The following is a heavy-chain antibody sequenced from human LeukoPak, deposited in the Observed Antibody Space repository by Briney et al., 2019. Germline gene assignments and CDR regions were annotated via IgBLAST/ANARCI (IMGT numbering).Heavy chain of an antibody. J-gene: IGHJ4*02. CDR2: IRYDGSHK. V-gene: IGHV3-30*02. Sequence: GGSMRLSCAASGFTFRSYCMHWVRQAPGKGLEWVAFIRYDGSHKYYADSVKGRFTISRDNSKNTLYLQMNNLRAEDTAVFYCAKDFEQNRYISSWLDYWGQGTLVTVSS. CDR3: AKDFEQNRYISSWLDY. D-gene: IGHD6-13*01. CDR1: GFTFRSYC.